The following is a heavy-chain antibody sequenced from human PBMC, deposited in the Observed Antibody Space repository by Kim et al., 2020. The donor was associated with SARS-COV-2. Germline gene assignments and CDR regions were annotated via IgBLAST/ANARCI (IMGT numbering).Heavy chain of an antibody. D-gene: IGHD3-10*01. CDR1: GYSFTSYW. V-gene: IGHV5-51*01. CDR2: IYPGDSDT. J-gene: IGHJ6*02. CDR3: ARHVSGSGTEGFGMDV. Sequence: GESLKISCKGSGYSFTSYWIGWVRQMPGKGLEWMGIIYPGDSDTRYSPSFQGQVTISADKSISTAYLQWSSLKASDTAMYYCARHVSGSGTEGFGMDVWGQGTTVTVSS.